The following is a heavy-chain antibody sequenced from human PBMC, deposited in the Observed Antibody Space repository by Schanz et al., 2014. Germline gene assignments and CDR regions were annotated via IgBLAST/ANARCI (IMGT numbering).Heavy chain of an antibody. D-gene: IGHD1-26*01. J-gene: IGHJ4*02. V-gene: IGHV3-48*01. CDR3: ARDHTTESYYSAGPPIDY. CDR1: GFSLDIFA. Sequence: DVHLLESGGGLVQPGGSLRLSCATSGFSLDIFAVSWVRQAPGKGLEWVSYVSRSTPDIYYADSVKGRFTMSRDNAKNSLFLQLNSLRADDTAVYYCARDHTTESYYSAGPPIDYWGQGTLLTVSS. CDR2: VSRSTPDI.